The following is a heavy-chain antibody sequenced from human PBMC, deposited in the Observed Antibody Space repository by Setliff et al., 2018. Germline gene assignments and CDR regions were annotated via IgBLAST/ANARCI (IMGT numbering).Heavy chain of an antibody. CDR2: IYVNGGST. V-gene: IGHV4-61*02. CDR1: GDSISSGIYH. D-gene: IGHD6-13*01. CDR3: ARHVLGQQLVYNWFDP. J-gene: IGHJ5*02. Sequence: ASETLSLTCSVSGDSISSGIYHWSWIRQPAGKGLEWIGRIYVNGGSTTYSPSLKSRVTISVDTSKNQFSLNLSSVTAADTAVYYCARHVLGQQLVYNWFDPWGQGTLVTVSS.